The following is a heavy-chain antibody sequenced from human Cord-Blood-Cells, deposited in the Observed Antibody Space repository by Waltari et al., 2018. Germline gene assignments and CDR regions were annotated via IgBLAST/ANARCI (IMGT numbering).Heavy chain of an antibody. CDR2: IYYSGST. CDR3: ARRGIAAAGDAFDI. J-gene: IGHJ3*02. D-gene: IGHD6-13*01. Sequence: QLQLQESGPGLVKPSETLSLTCTVSGGSISSSSYYWGGIRQPPGKGLEWIGSIYYSGSTYYNPSLKSRVTISGDTSKNQFSLKLSSVTAADTAVYYCARRGIAAAGDAFDIWGQGTMVTVSS. CDR1: GGSISSSSYY. V-gene: IGHV4-39*01.